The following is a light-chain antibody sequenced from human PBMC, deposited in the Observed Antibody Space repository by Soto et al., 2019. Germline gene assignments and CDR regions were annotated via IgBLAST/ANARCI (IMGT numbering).Light chain of an antibody. CDR2: GAS. CDR3: QHYDNSPPLVT. Sequence: IVMTQSPATLSVSPGERATLSCRASQSVSSSYLAWYQQKPGQAPRLLIYGASSRATGIPDRFSGSGSGTDFILTISRLEPEDFAVYYCQHYDNSPPLVTFGPRTKVDIK. V-gene: IGKV3-20*01. J-gene: IGKJ3*01. CDR1: QSVSSSY.